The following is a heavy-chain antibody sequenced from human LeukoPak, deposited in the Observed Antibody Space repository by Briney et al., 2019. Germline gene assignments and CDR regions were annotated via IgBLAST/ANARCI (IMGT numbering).Heavy chain of an antibody. CDR3: ARDGGLWFGESQFDFDPFDI. Sequence: WASVKVSCKASGYTFTSYGISWVRQAPGQGLEWMGWISAYNGNTNYAQKLQDRVTMTTDTSTSTAYMELRSLRSDDTAVYYCARDGGLWFGESQFDFDPFDIWGQGTMVTVSS. V-gene: IGHV1-18*01. J-gene: IGHJ3*02. D-gene: IGHD3-10*01. CDR2: ISAYNGNT. CDR1: GYTFTSYG.